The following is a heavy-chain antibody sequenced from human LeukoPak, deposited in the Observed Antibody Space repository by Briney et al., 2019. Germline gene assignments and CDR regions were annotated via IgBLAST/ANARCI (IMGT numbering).Heavy chain of an antibody. CDR1: GVTFSSYW. Sequence: GGSLRLSCAASGVTFSSYWMSWVRQAPGKGLERVANTNQDGSEEHYADSVKGRFTISRDNAKNSLYLRMNSLRAEDTAVYYCARYCGGDCYGMDVWGQGTTVTVSS. J-gene: IGHJ6*02. CDR2: TNQDGSEE. V-gene: IGHV3-7*01. CDR3: ARYCGGDCYGMDV. D-gene: IGHD2-21*01.